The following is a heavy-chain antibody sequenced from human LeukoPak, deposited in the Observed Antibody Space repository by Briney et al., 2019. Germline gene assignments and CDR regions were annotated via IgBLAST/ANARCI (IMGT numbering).Heavy chain of an antibody. CDR3: ARSTGVLGGYFDY. D-gene: IGHD1-14*01. J-gene: IGHJ4*02. CDR1: GGSISSSSYY. CDR2: IYHSGST. Sequence: SETLSLTCTVSGGSISSSSYYWGWIRQPPGKGLEWIGSIYHSGSTYYNPSLKSRVTISLDTSKNQFSLKLSSVTAAETAVYYCARSTGVLGGYFDYWGQGTLVTVSS. V-gene: IGHV4-39*07.